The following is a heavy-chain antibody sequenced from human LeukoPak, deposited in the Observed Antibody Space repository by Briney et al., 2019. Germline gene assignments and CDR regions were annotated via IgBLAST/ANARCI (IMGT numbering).Heavy chain of an antibody. CDR2: IYTSGST. D-gene: IGHD6-19*01. J-gene: IGHJ4*02. CDR1: GGSISSGSDY. CDR3: ARGNGSGWPDFDQ. V-gene: IGHV4-61*09. Sequence: PSQTLSLTCTVSGGSISSGSDYWSWIRQPAGKGLEWIGHIYTSGSTNYNPSLKSRVTISLDTSKNQFSLKLSSMTAADTAMYYCARGNGSGWPDFDQWGQGTLVTVSS.